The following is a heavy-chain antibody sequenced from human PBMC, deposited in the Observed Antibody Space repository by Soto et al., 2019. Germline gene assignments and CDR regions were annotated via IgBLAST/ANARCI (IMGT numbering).Heavy chain of an antibody. V-gene: IGHV4-59*01. J-gene: IGHJ4*02. CDR1: GGSISSYY. D-gene: IGHD6-19*01. CDR3: ARGVRGSGWFPFDY. CDR2: IYYSGST. Sequence: SETLSLTCTVSGGSISSYYWIWIRQPPGKGLEWIGYIYYSGSTNYNPSLKSRVTISVDTSKNQFSLKLSSVTAADTAVYYCARGVRGSGWFPFDYWGQGTLVTVSS.